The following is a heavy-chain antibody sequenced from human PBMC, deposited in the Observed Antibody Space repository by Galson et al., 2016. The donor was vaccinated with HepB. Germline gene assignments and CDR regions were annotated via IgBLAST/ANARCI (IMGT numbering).Heavy chain of an antibody. CDR1: GFTFNRYW. J-gene: IGHJ4*02. CDR2: INSDGSIT. Sequence: SLRLSCAASGFTFNRYWMHWVRQAPGKGLVWVSRINSDGSITTYADSVKGGFSISRDNAKNTRYLQMNSLRAEDRAVYYCARSYSSSDGSALVYWGQGTLVTVSS. CDR3: ARSYSSSDGSALVY. V-gene: IGHV3-74*01. D-gene: IGHD3-22*01.